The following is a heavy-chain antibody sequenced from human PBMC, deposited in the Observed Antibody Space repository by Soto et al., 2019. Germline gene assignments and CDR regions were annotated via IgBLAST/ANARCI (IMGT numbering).Heavy chain of an antibody. CDR2: IGAYNGNT. CDR3: ARVRQLVGYFYYYVDV. Sequence: QVQLLQSGAEVKKPGASVKVSCKASGYTFSNHGITWVRQAPGQGLEWMGWIGAYNGNTHYTQSLQGRVTMTTDTATSTAYMELRGLRSDDTAVYYFARVRQLVGYFYYYVDVWGKGSTVTVSS. J-gene: IGHJ6*03. D-gene: IGHD6-6*01. CDR1: GYTFSNHG. V-gene: IGHV1-18*01.